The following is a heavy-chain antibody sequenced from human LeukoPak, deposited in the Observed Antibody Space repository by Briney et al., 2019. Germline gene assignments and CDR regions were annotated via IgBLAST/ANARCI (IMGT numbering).Heavy chain of an antibody. CDR3: AKAMVRGVIIEEFDY. V-gene: IGHV3-23*01. J-gene: IGHJ4*02. Sequence: GGSLRLSCAASGFTFSSYAMSWVRQAPGKGLEWVSVISCCGGSTYYADSVKGRFTISRDNSKNTLYLQMNSLRAEDTAVYYCAKAMVRGVIIEEFDYWGQGTLVTVSS. D-gene: IGHD3-10*01. CDR2: ISCCGGST. CDR1: GFTFSSYA.